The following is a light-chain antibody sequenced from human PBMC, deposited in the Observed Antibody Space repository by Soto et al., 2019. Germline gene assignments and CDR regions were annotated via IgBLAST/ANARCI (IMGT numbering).Light chain of an antibody. Sequence: EIVLTQSPGTLSLSPGERATLSCRASQRVSSSHLAWYQQKLGQAPRLLIYGTSNRATGIPDRFSGSVSGTDFTLTIGRLEPEDFAVDYCQQYSSSPGTFGQGTKGEI. J-gene: IGKJ1*01. CDR2: GTS. V-gene: IGKV3-20*01. CDR1: QRVSSSH. CDR3: QQYSSSPGT.